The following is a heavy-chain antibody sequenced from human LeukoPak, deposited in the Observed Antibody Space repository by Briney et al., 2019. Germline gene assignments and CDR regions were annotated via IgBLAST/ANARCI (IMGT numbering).Heavy chain of an antibody. J-gene: IGHJ4*02. CDR1: GGSISSSSYY. V-gene: IGHV4-39*02. CDR3: AREGCSSTSCYRLGY. D-gene: IGHD2-2*01. CDR2: IYYSGST. Sequence: PSETLSLTCTVSGGSISSSSYYWGWIRQPPGKGLEWIGSIYYSGSTYYNPSLKSRVTISVDTSKNQFSLKLSSVTAADTAVYYCAREGCSSTSCYRLGYWGQGTLVTVSS.